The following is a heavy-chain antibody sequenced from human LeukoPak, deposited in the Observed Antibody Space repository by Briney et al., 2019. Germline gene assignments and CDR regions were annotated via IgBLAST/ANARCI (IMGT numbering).Heavy chain of an antibody. J-gene: IGHJ4*02. CDR1: GFTFSSYA. CDR3: AKDIQGGSSGYYYYFDY. V-gene: IGHV3-23*01. D-gene: IGHD3-22*01. CDR2: ISGSGGST. Sequence: GGSLRLSCAASGFTFSSYAMSWVRQAPGKGLEWVSAISGSGGSTYYADSVKGRFTISRDNAKNSLYLQMNSLRAEDTALYYCAKDIQGGSSGYYYYFDYWGQGTLVTVSS.